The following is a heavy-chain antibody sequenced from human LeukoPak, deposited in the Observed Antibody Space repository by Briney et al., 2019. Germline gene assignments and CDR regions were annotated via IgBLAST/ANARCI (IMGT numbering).Heavy chain of an antibody. V-gene: IGHV3-23*01. J-gene: IGHJ4*02. CDR2: ISGSGGST. Sequence: GGSLRLSCAASGFTFSSYAMSWVRQAPGKGLEWVSAISGSGGSTYYADSVKGRFTISRDNSKNTLYLQMNSLRAEDTAVYYCARVGEVATINYEFDYWGQGTLVTVSS. CDR1: GFTFSSYA. D-gene: IGHD5-12*01. CDR3: ARVGEVATINYEFDY.